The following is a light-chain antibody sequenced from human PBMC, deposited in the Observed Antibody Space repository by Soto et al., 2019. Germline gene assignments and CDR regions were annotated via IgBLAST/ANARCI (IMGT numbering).Light chain of an antibody. CDR1: QSVGSDY. CDR3: QQFGSSPRT. J-gene: IGKJ1*01. Sequence: EIVLTQSPRTLSLSPGERATLSCMASQSVGSDYVAWYQHRPGQAPRLLFSGIFRRATGIPDRFSGSGSGTDFTLTINRLEPEDFAVYYCQQFGSSPRTFGQGTKV. V-gene: IGKV3-20*01. CDR2: GIF.